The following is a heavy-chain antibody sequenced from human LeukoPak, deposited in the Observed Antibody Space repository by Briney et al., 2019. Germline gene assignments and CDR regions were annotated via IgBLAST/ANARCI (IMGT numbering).Heavy chain of an antibody. J-gene: IGHJ4*02. CDR3: AKFRRGTADY. V-gene: IGHV4-39*01. CDR1: GGSISNSDYY. Sequence: SETLSLTCTVSGGSISNSDYYWAWIRQPPGKGLEWIGSIYYSGSTYYNPSLKSRGTISVDMSKKQLSLRLNSVTAADTAVYYCAKFRRGTADYWGQGTLVTVSS. D-gene: IGHD3-16*01. CDR2: IYYSGST.